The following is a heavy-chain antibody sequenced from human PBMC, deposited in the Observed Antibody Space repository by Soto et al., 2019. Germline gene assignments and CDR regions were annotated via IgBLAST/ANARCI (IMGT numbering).Heavy chain of an antibody. CDR3: AAADLGVGSYNYYFDY. CDR2: IVVGSGNT. V-gene: IGHV1-58*02. D-gene: IGHD1-26*01. Sequence: GASVKVSCKASGFTVSISVMEGVRQARGQRLEWIGWIVVGSGNTNYAQKFQERVTITRDMSTSTAYMELSSLRSEDTAVYYCAAADLGVGSYNYYFDYWGQGTLVTVSS. J-gene: IGHJ4*02. CDR1: GFTVSISV.